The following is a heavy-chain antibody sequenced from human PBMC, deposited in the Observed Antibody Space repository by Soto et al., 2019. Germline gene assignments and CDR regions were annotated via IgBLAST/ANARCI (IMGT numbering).Heavy chain of an antibody. D-gene: IGHD1-26*01. CDR3: AVGSSGFYYIY. J-gene: IGHJ4*02. CDR1: GGSISSYY. V-gene: IGHV4-59*08. Sequence: SETLSLTCTFSGGSISSYYWSWIRQPPGKGLEWIGYIYYSGSTNYNPSLKSRVTISKDTSKNQFSLKLSSVTAADTAVFYCAVGSSGFYYIYWGQGIQVTVSS. CDR2: IYYSGST.